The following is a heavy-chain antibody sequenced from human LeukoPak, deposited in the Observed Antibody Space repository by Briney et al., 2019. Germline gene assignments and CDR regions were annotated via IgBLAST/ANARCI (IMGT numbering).Heavy chain of an antibody. D-gene: IGHD6-19*01. J-gene: IGHJ6*02. V-gene: IGHV3-30-3*01. CDR2: ISYDGSNK. Sequence: PGGSLRLSCAASGFTFSSYAMHWVRQAPGKGLEWVAVISYDGSNKYYADSVKGRFTISRDNSKNTLYLQMNSLRAEDTAVYYCARDSDSSGWYEYYYYYYGMDVWGQGTTVTVSS. CDR1: GFTFSSYA. CDR3: ARDSDSSGWYEYYYYYYGMDV.